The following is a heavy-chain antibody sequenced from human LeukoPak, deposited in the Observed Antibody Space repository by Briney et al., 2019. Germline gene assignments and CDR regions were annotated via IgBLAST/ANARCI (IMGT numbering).Heavy chain of an antibody. CDR2: IIPIFGTA. V-gene: IGHV1-69*05. Sequence: SVKVSCKASGYTFTSYGISWVRQAPGQGLEWMGGIIPIFGTANYAQTFQGRVTITTDESTSTAYMELSSLRSEDTAVYYCAVGGNPRYYYMDVWGKGTTVTVSS. J-gene: IGHJ6*03. CDR1: GYTFTSYG. CDR3: AVGGNPRYYYMDV. D-gene: IGHD4-23*01.